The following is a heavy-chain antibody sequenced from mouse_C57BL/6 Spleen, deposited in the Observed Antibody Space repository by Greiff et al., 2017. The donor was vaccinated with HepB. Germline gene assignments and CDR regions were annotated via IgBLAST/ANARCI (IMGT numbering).Heavy chain of an antibody. J-gene: IGHJ2*01. CDR3: ARGGGYGSDY. D-gene: IGHD1-2*01. CDR2: IDPSDSYT. V-gene: IGHV1-69*01. CDR1: GYTFTSYW. Sequence: QVQLQQPGAELVMPGASVKLSCKASGYTFTSYWMHWVKQRPGQGLERIGEIDPSDSYTNYNQKFKGKSTLTVDKSSSTAYMQLSSLTSEDSAVYYCARGGGYGSDYWGQGTTLTVSS.